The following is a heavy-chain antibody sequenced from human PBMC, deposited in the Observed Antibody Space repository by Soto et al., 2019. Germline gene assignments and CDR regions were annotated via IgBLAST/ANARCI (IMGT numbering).Heavy chain of an antibody. CDR1: GFTFSSYW. CDR2: INSDGSST. J-gene: IGHJ6*02. D-gene: IGHD6-13*01. Sequence: PVGSLRLSCAASGFTFSSYWMHWVRQAPGKGLVWVSRINSDGSSTSYADSVKGRFTISRDNAKNTLYLQMNSLRAEDTAVYYCARVGIAAAGRAYYYGMDVWGQGTTVTVSS. CDR3: ARVGIAAAGRAYYYGMDV. V-gene: IGHV3-74*01.